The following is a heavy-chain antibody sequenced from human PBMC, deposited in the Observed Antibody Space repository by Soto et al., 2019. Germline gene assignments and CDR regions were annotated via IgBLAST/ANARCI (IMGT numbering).Heavy chain of an antibody. CDR3: ARAKTGGIAAAMNLDY. J-gene: IGHJ4*02. Sequence: QVQLVESGGGVVQPGRSLRLSCAASGFTFSSYAMHWVRQAPGKGLEWVAVISYDGSNKYYAASVKGRFTISRDNSKTTLYLQMNSLRAEDTAVYYCARAKTGGIAAAMNLDYWGQGTLVTVSS. V-gene: IGHV3-30-3*01. D-gene: IGHD6-25*01. CDR2: ISYDGSNK. CDR1: GFTFSSYA.